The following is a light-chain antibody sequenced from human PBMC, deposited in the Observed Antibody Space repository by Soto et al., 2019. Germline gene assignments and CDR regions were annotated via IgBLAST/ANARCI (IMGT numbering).Light chain of an antibody. J-gene: IGKJ4*01. CDR2: AAS. Sequence: DLQMTQSPSSLSASVGDRVTITCRASQSISSYLNWYQQKPGKAPKLLIYAASSLQSGVPSRFSGSGSGTDFTLTISSLQPEDFATYYCQQSYSTLARTFGGGTKVEIK. V-gene: IGKV1-39*01. CDR3: QQSYSTLART. CDR1: QSISSY.